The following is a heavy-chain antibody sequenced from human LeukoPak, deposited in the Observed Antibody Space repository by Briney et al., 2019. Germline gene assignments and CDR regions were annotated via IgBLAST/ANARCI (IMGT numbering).Heavy chain of an antibody. Sequence: SETLSLTCAVYGGSFSGYYWSWIRQPPGKGLEWIGSIYYSGSTYYNPSLKSRVTISVDTSKNQFSLKLSSVTAADTAVYYCARAGDGDTLDYWGQGTLVTVSS. CDR2: IYYSGST. CDR1: GGSFSGYY. V-gene: IGHV4-34*01. D-gene: IGHD4-17*01. J-gene: IGHJ4*02. CDR3: ARAGDGDTLDY.